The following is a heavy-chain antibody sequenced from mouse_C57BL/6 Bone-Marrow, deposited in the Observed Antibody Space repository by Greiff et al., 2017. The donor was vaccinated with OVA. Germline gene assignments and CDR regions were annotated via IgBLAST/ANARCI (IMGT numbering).Heavy chain of an antibody. CDR1: GFTFSSYA. J-gene: IGHJ3*01. CDR3: ASYYYGSSGAY. V-gene: IGHV5-4*01. CDR2: ISDGGSYT. D-gene: IGHD1-1*01. Sequence: EVQLVESGGGLVKPGGSLKLSCAASGFTFSSYAMSWVRQTPEKRLEWVATISDGGSYTYYPDNVKGRFTISRDNAKNNLYLQMSHLKSEDTAVYDCASYYYGSSGAYWGQGTLVTVAA.